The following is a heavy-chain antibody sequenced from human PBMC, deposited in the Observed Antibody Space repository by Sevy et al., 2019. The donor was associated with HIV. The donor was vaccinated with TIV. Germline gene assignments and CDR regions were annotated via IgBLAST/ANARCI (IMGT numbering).Heavy chain of an antibody. V-gene: IGHV3-30*18. D-gene: IGHD3-10*01. CDR1: GFTFSSYG. Sequence: GGSLRLSCAASGFTFSSYGMNWVRQAPGKGLEWVAIISYDGSKKYYVDSVKGRLTISRDNSKNTLYLQMNSLKPEDTAVYYCAKVSRAYYYGGGSFLFWYYYAMDVWGHGTTVTVSS. J-gene: IGHJ6*02. CDR2: ISYDGSKK. CDR3: AKVSRAYYYGGGSFLFWYYYAMDV.